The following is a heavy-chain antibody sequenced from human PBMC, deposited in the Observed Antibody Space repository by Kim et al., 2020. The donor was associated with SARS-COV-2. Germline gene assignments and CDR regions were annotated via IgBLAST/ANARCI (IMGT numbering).Heavy chain of an antibody. CDR3: AKRGSPYYYDMDV. V-gene: IGHV3-23*01. J-gene: IGHJ6*02. CDR2: IGGSGDST. Sequence: GGSLRLSCAASGLTFSNYAMSWVRQAPGKGLEWVSNIGGSGDSTQYADSVKGRFTISRDNSKSTLYLQMNTLRAEDTAVYYCAKRGSPYYYDMDVWGQGT. D-gene: IGHD3-16*01. CDR1: GLTFSNYA.